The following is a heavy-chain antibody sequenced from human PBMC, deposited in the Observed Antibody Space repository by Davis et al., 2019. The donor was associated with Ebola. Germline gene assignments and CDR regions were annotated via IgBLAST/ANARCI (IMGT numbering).Heavy chain of an antibody. Sequence: SVQVSCKASGYTFPSYDINWARQATGQGLEWMGWMNPNSGNTGYAQKFQGRVTMTRNTSISTAYMELSSLRSEDTAVYYCARGLDDYGDYGNVAFDIWGQGTMVTVSS. J-gene: IGHJ3*02. CDR1: GYTFPSYD. CDR2: MNPNSGNT. CDR3: ARGLDDYGDYGNVAFDI. V-gene: IGHV1-8*01. D-gene: IGHD4-17*01.